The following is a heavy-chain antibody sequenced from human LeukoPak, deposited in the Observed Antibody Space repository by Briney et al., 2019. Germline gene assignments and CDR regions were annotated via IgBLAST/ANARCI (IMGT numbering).Heavy chain of an antibody. CDR2: MNPNSGNT. CDR3: ARGSRYYDFWSGYPKYYFDY. V-gene: IGHV1-8*01. J-gene: IGHJ4*02. D-gene: IGHD3-3*01. Sequence: ASVKVSCKASGYTFTSYDINWVRQATGQGLEWMGWMNPNSGNTGYAQKFQGRVTMTRNTSISTAYMELSSLRSEDTAVYYCARGSRYYDFWSGYPKYYFDYWGQGTLVTVPS. CDR1: GYTFTSYD.